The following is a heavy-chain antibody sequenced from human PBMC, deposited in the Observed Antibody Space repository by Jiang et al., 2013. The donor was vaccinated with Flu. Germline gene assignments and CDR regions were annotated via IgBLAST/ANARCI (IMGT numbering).Heavy chain of an antibody. CDR3: ARHGRTSPTGWFDP. CDR2: LLYGST. D-gene: IGHD1/OR15-1a*01. Sequence: SISTSSSYWGWIRQPPGKGLEWIWVYLLYGSTYFNPSLKSRVTISVDTSKNQFSLKLPSVTAADTAVYYCARHGRTSPTGWFDPWGQGTLVTVSS. CDR1: SISTSSSY. V-gene: IGHV4-39*01. J-gene: IGHJ5*02.